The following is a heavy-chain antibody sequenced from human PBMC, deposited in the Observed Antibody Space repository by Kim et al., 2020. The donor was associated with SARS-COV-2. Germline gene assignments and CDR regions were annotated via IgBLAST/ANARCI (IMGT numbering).Heavy chain of an antibody. V-gene: IGHV3-30-3*01. Sequence: GGSLRLSCAASGFTFSSYAMHWVRQAPGKGLEWVAVISYDGSNKYYADSVKGRFTISRDNSKNTLYLQMNSLRAEDTAVYYCARDRKQLVDYWGQGTLVTVSS. CDR3: ARDRKQLVDY. CDR1: GFTFSSYA. J-gene: IGHJ4*02. CDR2: ISYDGSNK. D-gene: IGHD6-6*01.